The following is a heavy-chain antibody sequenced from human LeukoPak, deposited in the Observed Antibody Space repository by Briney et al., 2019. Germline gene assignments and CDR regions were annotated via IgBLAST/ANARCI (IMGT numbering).Heavy chain of an antibody. Sequence: GASVKPSCKVSGYTLTELSMHWVRQAPGKGLEWWGGFDPEDGETIYAQKFQGRVTVTADTSTDTTNIYLCSLRAEDPTAQYCTTSEQRLVRGVDPWGQGTLVTVSS. J-gene: IGHJ5*02. CDR1: GYTLTELS. V-gene: IGHV1-24*01. CDR3: TTSEQRLVRGVDP. CDR2: FDPEDGET. D-gene: IGHD6-25*01.